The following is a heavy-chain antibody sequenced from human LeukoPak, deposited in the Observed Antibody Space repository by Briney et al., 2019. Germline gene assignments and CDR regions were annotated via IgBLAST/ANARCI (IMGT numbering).Heavy chain of an antibody. CDR2: INHSGST. V-gene: IGHV4-34*01. CDR3: ARGKHP. Sequence: SETLSLTCSVSGTSITRDYWTWIRQTPGKGLEWIGEINHSGSTNYNPSLKSRVTISVDTSKNQFSLKLSSVTAADTAVYYCARGKHPWGQGTLVTVSS. J-gene: IGHJ5*02. CDR1: GTSITRDY.